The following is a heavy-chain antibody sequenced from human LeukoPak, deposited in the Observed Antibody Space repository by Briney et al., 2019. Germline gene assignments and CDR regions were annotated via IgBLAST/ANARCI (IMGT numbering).Heavy chain of an antibody. CDR1: GFTFSSYE. CDR3: ARDWSVRGVIGCYYYGMDV. J-gene: IGHJ6*04. Sequence: GGSLRLSCAASGFTFSSYEMNWVRQAPGKGLEWVSYISSSGSTIYYADSVKGRFTISRDNAKNSLYLQMNSLRAEDTAVYYCARDWSVRGVIGCYYYGMDVWGKGTTVTVSS. CDR2: ISSSGSTI. V-gene: IGHV3-48*03. D-gene: IGHD3-10*01.